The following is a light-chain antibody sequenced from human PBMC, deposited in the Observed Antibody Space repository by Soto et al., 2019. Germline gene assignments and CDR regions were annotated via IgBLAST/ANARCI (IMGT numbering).Light chain of an antibody. CDR2: GAS. CDR1: QTISTN. Sequence: EIVMTQSPATLSVSPGEGATLSCRASQTISTNLAWYQQKPGQAPRLLIYGASARATAIPATFTGSGSGTEFTLTISSLQSEEFVLYYCQQYDNWPYTFGQGTKLEIK. V-gene: IGKV3-15*01. CDR3: QQYDNWPYT. J-gene: IGKJ2*01.